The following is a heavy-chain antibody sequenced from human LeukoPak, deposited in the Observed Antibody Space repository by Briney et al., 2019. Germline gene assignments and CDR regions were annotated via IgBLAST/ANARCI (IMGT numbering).Heavy chain of an antibody. CDR1: GYNFNVHY. D-gene: IGHD1-1*01. V-gene: IGHV1-2*06. CDR3: ARLDRNYYYLDV. Sequence: ASVNVSCKTSGYNFNVHYMNWVRQAPGQGLEWMGRINPTTGVANYAQKFRGRITVTRDTSINTAYMELSSLTSDDTAVYYCARLDRNYYYLDVWGQGTTVTVSS. J-gene: IGHJ6*03. CDR2: INPTTGVA.